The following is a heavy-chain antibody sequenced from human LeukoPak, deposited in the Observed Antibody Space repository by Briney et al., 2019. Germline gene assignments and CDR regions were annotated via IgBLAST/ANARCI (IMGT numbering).Heavy chain of an antibody. CDR3: ARAYYYDSSGYPYYYYYMDV. Sequence: ASVKVSCKASGYTFTSCYMHWVRQAPGQGLEWMGIINPSGGSTSYAQKFQGRVTMTRDMSTGTVYMELSSLRSEDTAVYYCARAYYYDSSGYPYYYYYMDVWGKGTTVTVSS. D-gene: IGHD3-22*01. V-gene: IGHV1-46*01. CDR2: INPSGGST. J-gene: IGHJ6*03. CDR1: GYTFTSCY.